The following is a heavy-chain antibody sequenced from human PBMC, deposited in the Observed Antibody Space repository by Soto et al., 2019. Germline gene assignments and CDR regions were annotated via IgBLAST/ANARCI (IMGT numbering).Heavy chain of an antibody. CDR3: AIPRRDINCNDGIAV. J-gene: IGHJ6*02. CDR2: TIPMFGTP. Sequence: QVQLVQSGAEMQQPGASVRVSCKASGGTFSKYAFSWVRQAPGQGLEWLGGTIPMFGTPNYAQKFQGRVAKSADESTATVYMELSSLRSEDTAVYFCAIPRRDINCNDGIAVWGQGATVTVTS. CDR1: GGTFSKYA. V-gene: IGHV1-69*01. D-gene: IGHD1-1*01.